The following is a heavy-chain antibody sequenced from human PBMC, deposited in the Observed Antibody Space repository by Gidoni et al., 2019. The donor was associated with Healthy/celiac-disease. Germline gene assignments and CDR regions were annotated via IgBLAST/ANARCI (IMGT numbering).Heavy chain of an antibody. CDR3: ARGRRIVVVVAATRRPNANHNWFDP. CDR2: INHSGST. Sequence: GKGLEWIGKINHSGSTNYNPSLKSRVTISVDTSKNQFSLKLSSVTAADTAVYYCARGRRIVVVVAATRRPNANHNWFDPWGQGTLVTVSS. D-gene: IGHD2-15*01. J-gene: IGHJ5*02. V-gene: IGHV4-34*01.